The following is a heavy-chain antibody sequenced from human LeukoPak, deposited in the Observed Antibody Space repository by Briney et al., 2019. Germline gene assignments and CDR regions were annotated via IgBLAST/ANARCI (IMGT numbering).Heavy chain of an antibody. CDR1: GYTFTSYY. CDR2: INPSGGST. D-gene: IGHD3-10*01. J-gene: IGHJ4*02. Sequence: ASVKVSCKASGYTFTSYYMHWVRQAPGQGLEWMGIINPSGGSTSYAQKFQGRVTMTRDTSTSTVYMELSSLRSEDTAVYYCASTYYYGSGTPGSYFDYWGQGTLVTVSS. V-gene: IGHV1-46*01. CDR3: ASTYYYGSGTPGSYFDY.